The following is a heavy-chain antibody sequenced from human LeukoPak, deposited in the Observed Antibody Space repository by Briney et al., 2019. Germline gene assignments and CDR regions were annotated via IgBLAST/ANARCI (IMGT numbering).Heavy chain of an antibody. CDR3: ARWHSHGRYFDY. J-gene: IGHJ4*02. CDR1: GGSFSGYY. CDR2: INHSGGT. Sequence: PSETLSLTCAVYGGSFSGYYWSWIRQPPGKGLEWVGEINHSGGTNYNPSLKSRVTISVDTSKNQFSLKLTSATAADTAVYYCARWHSHGRYFDYWGQGALVTVSS. V-gene: IGHV4-34*01. D-gene: IGHD2-21*01.